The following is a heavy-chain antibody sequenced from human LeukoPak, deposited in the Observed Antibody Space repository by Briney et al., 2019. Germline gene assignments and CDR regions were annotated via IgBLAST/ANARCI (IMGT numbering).Heavy chain of an antibody. Sequence: GDSLKISCKGSGYSFTSYWIGWVRQMPGKGLEWMGIIYVGDSKTTYSPSFQGQIILSVDKSISTAYLQWNTLEASDTAMYYCARRYGNYFDYWGQGTLVTVSS. CDR2: IYVGDSKT. J-gene: IGHJ4*02. D-gene: IGHD4-17*01. CDR1: GYSFTSYW. V-gene: IGHV5-51*01. CDR3: ARRYGNYFDY.